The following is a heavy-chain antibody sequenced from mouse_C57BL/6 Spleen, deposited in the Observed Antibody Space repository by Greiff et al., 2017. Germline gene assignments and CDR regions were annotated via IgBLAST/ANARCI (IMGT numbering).Heavy chain of an antibody. V-gene: IGHV1-15*01. J-gene: IGHJ2*01. CDR1: GYTFTDYE. CDR2: IDPETGGT. D-gene: IGHD2-1*01. Sequence: QVQLQQSGAELVRPGASVTLSCKASGYTFTDYEMHWVKQTPVHGLEWIGAIDPETGGTAYNQKFKGKAILTADKSSSTAYMELRSLTSEDSAVYYCTREGAYGNYFDYWGQGTTLTVSS. CDR3: TREGAYGNYFDY.